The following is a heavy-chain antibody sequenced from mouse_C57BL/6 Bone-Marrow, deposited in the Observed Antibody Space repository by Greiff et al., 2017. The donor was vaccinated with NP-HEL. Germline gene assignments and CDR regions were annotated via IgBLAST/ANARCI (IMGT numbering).Heavy chain of an antibody. CDR2: IYPRDGST. V-gene: IGHV1-78*01. J-gene: IGHJ1*03. CDR3: ARDSNYPYWYFDV. Sequence: VKLVESDAELVKPGASVKISCKVSGYTFTDHTIHWMKQRPEQGLEWIGYIYPRDGSTKYNEKFKGKATLTADKSSSTAYMQLNSLTSEDSAVYFCARDSNYPYWYFDVWGTGTTVTVSS. CDR1: GYTFTDHT. D-gene: IGHD2-5*01.